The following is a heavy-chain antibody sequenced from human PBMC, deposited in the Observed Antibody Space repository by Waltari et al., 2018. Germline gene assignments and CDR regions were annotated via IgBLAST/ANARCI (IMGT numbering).Heavy chain of an antibody. Sequence: QVQLVQSGAEVKKPGASVKVSCKVSGYTLTELSMHWVRQAPGKGLEWMGGFDPEEGETIYAQKFQGRVTMTEDTSTDTAYMELSSLRSEDTAVYYCATTSFWSGYYFTYYYYYGMDVWGQGTTVTVSS. CDR3: ATTSFWSGYYFTYYYYYGMDV. D-gene: IGHD3-3*01. CDR1: GYTLTELS. V-gene: IGHV1-24*01. CDR2: FDPEEGET. J-gene: IGHJ6*02.